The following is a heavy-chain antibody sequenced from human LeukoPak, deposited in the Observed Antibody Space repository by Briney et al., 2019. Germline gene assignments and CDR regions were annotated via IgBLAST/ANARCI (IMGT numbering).Heavy chain of an antibody. CDR3: AREEGGSWYGSYFDY. CDR2: IIPIFGTA. V-gene: IGHV1-69*05. D-gene: IGHD6-13*01. CDR1: GGTFISYA. J-gene: IGHJ4*02. Sequence: SVKVSCKASGGTFISYAISWVRQAPGQGLEWMGGIIPIFGTANYAQKFQGRVTITTDESTSTAYMALSSPRSEDTAVYYCAREEGGSWYGSYFDYWGKGTRVTVSS.